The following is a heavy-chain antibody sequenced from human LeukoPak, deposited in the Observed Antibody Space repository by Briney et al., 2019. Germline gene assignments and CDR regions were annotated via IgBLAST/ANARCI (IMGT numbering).Heavy chain of an antibody. V-gene: IGHV4-61*02. CDR1: GGSISSSSYY. Sequence: SETLSLTCTVSGGSISSSSYYWSWIRQPAGKGLEWIGRIYTSGSTNYNPSLKSRVTMSVDTSKNQFSLKLSSVTAADTAVYYCARDLISSGLYYFDYWGQGTLVTVSS. CDR3: ARDLISSGLYYFDY. CDR2: IYTSGST. D-gene: IGHD6-19*01. J-gene: IGHJ4*02.